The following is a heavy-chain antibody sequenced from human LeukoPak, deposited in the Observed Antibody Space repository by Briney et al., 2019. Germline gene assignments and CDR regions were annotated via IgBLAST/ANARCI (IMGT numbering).Heavy chain of an antibody. Sequence: ASVKVSCKASGYTFTGYYMHWVRQAPGQGLEWMGWINPNSGGTNYAQKFQGWVTMTRDTSISTAYMELSRLRSDDTAVYYCARDRTMVRGVTHWFDPWGQGTLVTVSS. J-gene: IGHJ5*02. CDR1: GYTFTGYY. CDR3: ARDRTMVRGVTHWFDP. CDR2: INPNSGGT. V-gene: IGHV1-2*04. D-gene: IGHD3-10*01.